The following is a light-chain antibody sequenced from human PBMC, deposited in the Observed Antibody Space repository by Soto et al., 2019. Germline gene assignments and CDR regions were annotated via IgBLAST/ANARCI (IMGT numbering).Light chain of an antibody. Sequence: QSALTQPASVSGSLGQSITISCTGTTRDIAGYNYISWYQQLPGKAPKLMIYQVTIRPSGISNRFSGSKSGNTASLTISGLQAADEADYYCTSFSSSTSLYVFGAGTKLTVL. V-gene: IGLV2-14*01. J-gene: IGLJ1*01. CDR3: TSFSSSTSLYV. CDR1: TRDIAGYNY. CDR2: QVT.